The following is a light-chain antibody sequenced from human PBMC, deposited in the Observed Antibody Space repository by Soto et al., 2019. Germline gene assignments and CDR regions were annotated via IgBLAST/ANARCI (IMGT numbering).Light chain of an antibody. CDR1: QGISSA. CDR3: QQFYTYPPT. CDR2: DAS. J-gene: IGKJ4*01. Sequence: ATQLTQSPSSLSASVGDRVTITCRASQGISSALAWYQQKSGKPPNLLIYDASTLESGVPSRFSGSGSGTDFTLTISSLQPEDLSTYYCQQFYTYPPTFGGGTKVESK. V-gene: IGKV1-13*02.